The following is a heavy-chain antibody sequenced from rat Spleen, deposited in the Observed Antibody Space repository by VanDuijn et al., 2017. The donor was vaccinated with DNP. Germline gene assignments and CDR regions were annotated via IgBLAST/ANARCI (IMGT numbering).Heavy chain of an antibody. CDR3: ARGGRSYFDY. CDR1: GFTFNKYG. Sequence: EVQLVESGENLVQPGRSLKLSCAASGFTFNKYGMAWVRQAPTKGLEWVASISTGGDNAYYRDSVKGRFTISRDNAKNTLYLQMNSLRSEDTASYYCARGGRSYFDYWGQGVLVTVSS. CDR2: ISTGGDNA. J-gene: IGHJ2*01. V-gene: IGHV5S13*01. D-gene: IGHD1-11*01.